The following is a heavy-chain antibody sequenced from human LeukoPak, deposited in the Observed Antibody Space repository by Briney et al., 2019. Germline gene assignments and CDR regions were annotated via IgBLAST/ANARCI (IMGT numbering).Heavy chain of an antibody. J-gene: IGHJ6*02. CDR1: GFTFSSYW. CDR2: INHNGNVN. Sequence: GGSLRLSCAASGFTFSSYWMNWARQAPGKGLEWVASINHNGNVNYYVDSVKGRFTISRDDAKNSLYLQMSNLRAEDTAVYFCARRGGLDVWGQGATVTVSS. CDR3: ARRGGLDV. V-gene: IGHV3-7*03.